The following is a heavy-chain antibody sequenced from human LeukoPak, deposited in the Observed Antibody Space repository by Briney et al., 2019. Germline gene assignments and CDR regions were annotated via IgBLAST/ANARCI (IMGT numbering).Heavy chain of an antibody. V-gene: IGHV3-53*01. Sequence: PGGSLRLSCAASGLTFSTYWMSWVRQAPGKGLEWVSVLYYGVSTFYKDSVKGRFTTSGDNFKNTVYLQMNSLRAEDTAVYYCARGRQNYGDYPYWGQGTLVTVSS. J-gene: IGHJ4*02. CDR1: GLTFSTYW. CDR3: ARGRQNYGDYPY. D-gene: IGHD4-17*01. CDR2: LYYGVST.